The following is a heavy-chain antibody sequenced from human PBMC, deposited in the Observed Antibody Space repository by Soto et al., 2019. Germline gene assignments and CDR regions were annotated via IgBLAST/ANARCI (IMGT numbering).Heavy chain of an antibody. Sequence: SETLSLTCTVSGGSISSSSYYWGWIRQPPGKGLEWIGIIYYSGSTYYNPSLKSRVTISVDTSKNQFSLKLSSVTAADTAVYYCARHRMVRGVITLFDYWGQGTLVTVSS. CDR3: ARHRMVRGVITLFDY. V-gene: IGHV4-39*01. J-gene: IGHJ4*02. CDR1: GGSISSSSYY. CDR2: IYYSGST. D-gene: IGHD3-10*01.